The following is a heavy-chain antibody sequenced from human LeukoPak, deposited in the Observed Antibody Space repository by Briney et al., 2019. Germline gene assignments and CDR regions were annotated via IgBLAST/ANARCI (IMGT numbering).Heavy chain of an antibody. Sequence: TGGSLRLSCAAPGFAFSSFAMSWVRQAPGKGLEWVSAISSGGGGTYYADSVRGRFTISRDNSKNTLYLQMNSVRAEDTAVYYCSREGYWGQGALVTVSS. CDR2: ISSGGGGT. V-gene: IGHV3-23*01. CDR1: GFAFSSFA. J-gene: IGHJ4*02. CDR3: SREGY.